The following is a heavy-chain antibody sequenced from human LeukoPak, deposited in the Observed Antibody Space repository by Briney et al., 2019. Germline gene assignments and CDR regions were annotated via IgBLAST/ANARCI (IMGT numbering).Heavy chain of an antibody. J-gene: IGHJ5*02. CDR3: ASRRLMTTVVTRWFDP. CDR2: FDPEDGET. D-gene: IGHD4-23*01. V-gene: IGHV1-24*01. CDR1: GYTLTELS. Sequence: GASVKVSCKVSGYTLTELSMHWVRQAPGKGLEWMGGFDPEDGETIYAQKFQGRVTMTEDTSTDTAYMELSSLRSEDTAVYYCASRRLMTTVVTRWFDPWGRGTLVTVSS.